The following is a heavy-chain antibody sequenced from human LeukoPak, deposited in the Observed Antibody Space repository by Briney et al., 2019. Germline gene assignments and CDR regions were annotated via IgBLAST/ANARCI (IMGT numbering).Heavy chain of an antibody. V-gene: IGHV3-30*04. CDR2: ISYDGSNK. Sequence: SGGSLRLSCAASGFTFSSYAMHWVRQAPGKGLEWVAVISYDGSNKYYADSVKGRFTISRDNAKNSLYLQMNSLRAEDTAVYYCAREGITVTTYDYWGQGTLVTVSS. CDR3: AREGITVTTYDY. D-gene: IGHD4-17*01. J-gene: IGHJ4*02. CDR1: GFTFSSYA.